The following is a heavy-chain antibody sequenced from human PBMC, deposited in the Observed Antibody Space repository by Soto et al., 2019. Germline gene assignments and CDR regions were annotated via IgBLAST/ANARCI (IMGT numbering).Heavy chain of an antibody. CDR2: VGGFGDAK. CDR1: GFTFTNCA. CDR3: AKSETHQLISPYGMDG. Sequence: PGGSLRLSCATSGFTFTNCAMNWVRQTPGKGLEWVSAVGGFGDAKYYTDSVKGRFTISGDTSNNTLYLQMNSRRAEDTAVYYCAKSETHQLISPYGMDGWGQGTTVTGSS. V-gene: IGHV3-23*01. J-gene: IGHJ6*02. D-gene: IGHD2-2*01.